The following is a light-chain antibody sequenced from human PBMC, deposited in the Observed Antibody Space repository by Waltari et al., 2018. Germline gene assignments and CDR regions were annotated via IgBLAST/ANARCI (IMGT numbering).Light chain of an antibody. CDR1: QNIDNY. Sequence: DIQMTQSPSSLSASVRDRVYITCRASQNIDNYLNWYQQKPGKAPKLLIYAASTLQSGVPSRFSGSGSGTEFTLTISSLQPEDFANYYCQQSYSNSLTFGGGTRVEIK. CDR2: AAS. V-gene: IGKV1-39*01. CDR3: QQSYSNSLT. J-gene: IGKJ4*01.